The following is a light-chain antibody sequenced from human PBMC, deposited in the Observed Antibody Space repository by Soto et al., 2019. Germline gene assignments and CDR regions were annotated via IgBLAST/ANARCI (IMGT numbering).Light chain of an antibody. V-gene: IGKV3D-20*01. CDR3: QQYGNSPQIT. CDR2: DSS. Sequence: VLPQSTATLSLSPGERATLSCGASQSVGTYVAWYKQKPGLAPRLVIFDSSTRPTGIPDRFSGSGSGTDFTLTISRLEPEDFAVYFCQQYGNSPQITFGQGTRLENK. CDR1: QSVGTY. J-gene: IGKJ5*01.